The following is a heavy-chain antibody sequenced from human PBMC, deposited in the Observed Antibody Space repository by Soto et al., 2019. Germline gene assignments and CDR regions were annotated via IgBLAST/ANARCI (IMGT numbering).Heavy chain of an antibody. J-gene: IGHJ4*02. D-gene: IGHD1-1*01. V-gene: IGHV1-18*01. CDR3: ARGRYGDY. CDR1: GYTFTSCG. Sequence: QVHLVQSGAEVKKPGASVKVSCKGSGYTFTSCGITWVQQAPGQGLEWMGWISAHNGNTDYAQKLQGRVTVTRDTSTSTAYMELRSLRSDDTAVYYCARGRYGDYWGQGALFTVSS. CDR2: ISAHNGNT.